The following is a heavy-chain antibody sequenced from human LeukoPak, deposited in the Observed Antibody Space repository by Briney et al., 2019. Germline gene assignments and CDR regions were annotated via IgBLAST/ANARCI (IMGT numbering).Heavy chain of an antibody. Sequence: GGSLRLSCVGPGFMFSNSWMSWVRQAPGKGLEWVSSISSNSGYIHYADSVKGRFTISRDNAKNSLYLQMNSLRAEDTAVYYCASGESSGWRLNIYFDSWGQGTLVTVSS. D-gene: IGHD6-19*01. CDR3: ASGESSGWRLNIYFDS. J-gene: IGHJ4*02. CDR1: GFMFSNSW. CDR2: ISSNSGYI. V-gene: IGHV3-21*01.